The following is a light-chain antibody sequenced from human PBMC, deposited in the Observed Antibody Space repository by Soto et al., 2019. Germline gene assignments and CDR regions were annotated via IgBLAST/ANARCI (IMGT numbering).Light chain of an antibody. CDR1: SSIIGSNS. CDR2: STN. Sequence: QSVVTQPPSASGTPGQRVTISCSGSSSIIGSNSVNWYQQLPGTAPKLLIYSTNQRPSGVPDRFSGSKSDTSASLAISSLQSEHEADYYCAAWDDSLNGEVVFGGGTKLTVL. J-gene: IGLJ2*01. V-gene: IGLV1-44*01. CDR3: AAWDDSLNGEVV.